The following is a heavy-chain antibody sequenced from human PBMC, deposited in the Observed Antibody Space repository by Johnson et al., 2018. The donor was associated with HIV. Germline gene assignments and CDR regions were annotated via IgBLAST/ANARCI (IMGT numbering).Heavy chain of an antibody. CDR3: ARGVRDSSGYPFAFDI. CDR2: IYSGGSP. J-gene: IGHJ3*02. D-gene: IGHD3-22*01. V-gene: IGHV3-53*01. Sequence: VQLVESGGGLIQPGGSLRLSCAASGFTVSRNYMSWVRPAPGKGLDWVSVIYSGGSPYYADSVQGRFTISRDNAKNSLYLQMNSLRAEDTAVYYCARGVRDSSGYPFAFDIWGQGTMVTVSS. CDR1: GFTVSRNY.